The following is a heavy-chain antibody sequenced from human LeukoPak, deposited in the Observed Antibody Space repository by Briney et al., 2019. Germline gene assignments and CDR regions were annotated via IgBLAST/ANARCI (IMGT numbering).Heavy chain of an antibody. CDR3: ARSPAGVYVYYYHYYMDV. J-gene: IGHJ6*03. CDR1: GYTFTSYD. Sequence: ASVKVSCKASGYTFTSYDINWVRQATGQGLEWMGWMNPNSGNTGYAQKFQGRVTMTRNTSISTAYMELSSLRSEDTAVYYCARSPAGVYVYYYHYYMDVWGKGTTVTVSS. D-gene: IGHD6-13*01. CDR2: MNPNSGNT. V-gene: IGHV1-8*01.